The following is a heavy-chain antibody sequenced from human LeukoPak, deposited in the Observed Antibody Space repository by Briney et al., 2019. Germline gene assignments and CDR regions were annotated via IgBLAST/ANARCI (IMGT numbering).Heavy chain of an antibody. Sequence: SETLSLTCTVSGGSISSGDYYWSWIRQPPGKGLEWIGYIYYSGSTYYNPSLKSRVTISVDTSKNQFSLKLSSVTAADTAVYYCARDRWFGELGDNWFDPWGQGTLVTVSS. CDR2: IYYSGST. D-gene: IGHD3-10*01. CDR3: ARDRWFGELGDNWFDP. CDR1: GGSISSGDYY. V-gene: IGHV4-30-4*01. J-gene: IGHJ5*02.